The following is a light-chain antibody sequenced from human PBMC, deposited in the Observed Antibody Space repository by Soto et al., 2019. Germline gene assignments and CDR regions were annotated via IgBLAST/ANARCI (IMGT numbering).Light chain of an antibody. Sequence: QSALTQPASVSGSPGQSITISCTGTSSDVGGYNYVSWYQQYPGKAPKLMIYDVSNRPSGVSNRFSGSKSGNTASLTISGLQAEDEAGYYCSSYTSSSTLYVVFGGGTKLTVL. CDR2: DVS. CDR1: SSDVGGYNY. J-gene: IGLJ2*01. CDR3: SSYTSSSTLYVV. V-gene: IGLV2-14*01.